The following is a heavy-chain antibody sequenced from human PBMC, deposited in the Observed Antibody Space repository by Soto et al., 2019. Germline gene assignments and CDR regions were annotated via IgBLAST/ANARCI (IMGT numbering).Heavy chain of an antibody. V-gene: IGHV1-3*01. D-gene: IGHD3-10*01. CDR1: GYTFTSYA. CDR2: INAGNGNT. Sequence: ASVKVSCKASGYTFTSYAMHWVRQAPGQRLEWMGWINAGNGNTKYSQKFQGRVTITRDTSASTAYMELSSLRSEDTAVYYCARGGGYGSGSYYNGGYYYYGMDVWGQGTTVTVPS. CDR3: ARGGGYGSGSYYNGGYYYYGMDV. J-gene: IGHJ6*02.